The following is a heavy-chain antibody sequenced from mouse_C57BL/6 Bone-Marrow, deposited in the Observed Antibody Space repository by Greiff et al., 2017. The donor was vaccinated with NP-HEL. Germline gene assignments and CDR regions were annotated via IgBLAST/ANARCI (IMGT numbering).Heavy chain of an antibody. V-gene: IGHV6-6*01. J-gene: IGHJ4*01. CDR2: IRNKANHHAT. Sequence: EVQLVESGGGLVQPGGSMKLSCAASGFTFSDAWMDWVRQSPEKGLEWVAEIRNKANHHATYYAESVKGRFTISRDDSKSSVYLQMNSLRAEDTGIYYCTRRGSMDYWGQGTSVTVSS. CDR1: GFTFSDAW. CDR3: TRRGSMDY.